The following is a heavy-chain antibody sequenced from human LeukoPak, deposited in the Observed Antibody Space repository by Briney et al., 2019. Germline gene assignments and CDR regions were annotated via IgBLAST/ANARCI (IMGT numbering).Heavy chain of an antibody. D-gene: IGHD1-26*01. V-gene: IGHV4-59*11. CDR1: GASIRSHY. J-gene: IGHJ6*03. CDR2: MYYSGNS. Sequence: SETLSLTCTVSGASIRSHYWSWIQQPPGKGLEWIGYMYYSGNSNYNPALKSRVTISVGTSKNQFSLKMISVTPADTAVYYCARDLSGIRRYYYYMDVWGKGTTVTVSS. CDR3: ARDLSGIRRYYYYMDV.